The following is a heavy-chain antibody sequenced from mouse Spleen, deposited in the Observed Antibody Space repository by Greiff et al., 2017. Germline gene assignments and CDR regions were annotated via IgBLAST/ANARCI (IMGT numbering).Heavy chain of an antibody. Sequence: EVKLMESGGGLVKPGGSLKLSCAASGFTFSDYYMYWVRQTPEKRLEWVATISDGGSYTYYPDSVKGRFTISRDNAKNNLYLQMSSLKSEDTAMYYCARDLGYGYADYWGQGTTLTVSS. CDR3: ARDLGYGYADY. D-gene: IGHD2-2*01. V-gene: IGHV5-4*02. J-gene: IGHJ2*01. CDR2: ISDGGSYT. CDR1: GFTFSDYY.